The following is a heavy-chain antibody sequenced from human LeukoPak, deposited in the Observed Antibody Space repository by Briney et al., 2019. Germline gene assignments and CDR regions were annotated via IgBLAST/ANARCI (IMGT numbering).Heavy chain of an antibody. V-gene: IGHV4-61*02. D-gene: IGHD6-19*01. CDR2: IYTSGST. CDR1: GGSISSGSYY. J-gene: IGHJ4*02. Sequence: SETLSLTCTVSGGSISSGSYYWSWIRQPAGKGLEWIGRIYTSGSTNYNPSLKSRVTISVDTSKNQFSLKLSSVTAADTAVYYCARGRGYSSGWYGYWGQGTLVTVSS. CDR3: ARGRGYSSGWYGY.